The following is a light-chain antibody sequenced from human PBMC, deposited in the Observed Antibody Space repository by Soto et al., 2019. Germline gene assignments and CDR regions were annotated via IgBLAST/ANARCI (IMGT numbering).Light chain of an antibody. CDR1: QSVSSTY. J-gene: IGKJ2*01. CDR2: GAS. Sequence: EIVLTQSPGTLSLSPGERATLSCRASQSVSSTYLAWYRQKPGQAPRLLIHGASSRATGIPDRFSGSGSGTALTLTISRLEPEDFAVYYCQQYGNSRYTFGQGTKLEIK. V-gene: IGKV3-20*01. CDR3: QQYGNSRYT.